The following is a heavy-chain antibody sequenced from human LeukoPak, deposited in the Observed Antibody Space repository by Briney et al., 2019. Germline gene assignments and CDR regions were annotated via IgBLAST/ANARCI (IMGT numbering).Heavy chain of an antibody. V-gene: IGHV1-3*01. CDR3: ARGDIVVVPAAREYFQH. CDR2: INAGNGNT. J-gene: IGHJ1*01. D-gene: IGHD2-2*01. Sequence: ASVKVSCKASGYTFTSYAMHWVRQAPGQRLEWMGWINAGNGNTKYSQKFQGRVTITRDTSASTAYMELSSLRSEGTAVYYCARGDIVVVPAAREYFQHWGQGTLVTVSS. CDR1: GYTFTSYA.